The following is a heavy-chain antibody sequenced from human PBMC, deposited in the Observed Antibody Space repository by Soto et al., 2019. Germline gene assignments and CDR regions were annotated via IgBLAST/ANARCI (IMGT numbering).Heavy chain of an antibody. V-gene: IGHV3-21*01. Sequence: PGGSLRLSCAASGFTFSSYSMNWVRQAPGKGLEWVSSISSSSSYIYYADSVKGRFTISRDNAKNSLYLQMNSLRAEDTAVYYCARVPELLWLGELSADGMDVWGQGTTVTVSS. J-gene: IGHJ6*02. D-gene: IGHD3-10*01. CDR2: ISSSSSYI. CDR1: GFTFSSYS. CDR3: ARVPELLWLGELSADGMDV.